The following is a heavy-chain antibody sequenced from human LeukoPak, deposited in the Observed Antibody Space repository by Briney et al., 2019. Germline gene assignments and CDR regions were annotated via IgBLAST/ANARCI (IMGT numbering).Heavy chain of an antibody. CDR3: AKARYSSGWNYFDY. Sequence: HSGGSLRLSCAASGLSFSNYAMSWVRQAPGKGLEWVSSISGSGTEYADSVKGRCTISRQNSKNTLYLQMNSLRAEDTAIYYCAKARYSSGWNYFDYWGQGTPVTVSS. D-gene: IGHD6-19*01. CDR2: ISGSGT. J-gene: IGHJ4*02. CDR1: GLSFSNYA. V-gene: IGHV3-23*01.